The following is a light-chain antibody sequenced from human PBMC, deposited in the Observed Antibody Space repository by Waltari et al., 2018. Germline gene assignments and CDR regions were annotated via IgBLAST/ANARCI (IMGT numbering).Light chain of an antibody. CDR1: TGAVTSGHY. CDR3: LLFYNHLRV. V-gene: IGLV7-46*01. Sequence: QAVVPQEPSLTVSPGGTVILTCGSSTGAVTSGHYPYWFQQKPGQAPRTLIYDTSDKHSGTPARFSGFRLGGKAALTRSGAQPEDEADYYCLLFYNHLRVFGGGTKLTVL. J-gene: IGLJ2*01. CDR2: DTS.